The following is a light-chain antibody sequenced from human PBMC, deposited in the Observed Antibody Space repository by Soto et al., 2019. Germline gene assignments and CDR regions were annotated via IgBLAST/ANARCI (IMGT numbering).Light chain of an antibody. V-gene: IGKV3-20*01. CDR2: DAS. CDR1: QSVGSSY. Sequence: EIVLTQSPGTLSLSPGERATLSCRASQSVGSSYLAWYQHKPGQAPRLLIYDASSRATGIPDRFSGSGSGTDFTLTISSLQPDDFATYYCQQYNSYSQWTFGQGTKVDIK. J-gene: IGKJ1*01. CDR3: QQYNSYSQWT.